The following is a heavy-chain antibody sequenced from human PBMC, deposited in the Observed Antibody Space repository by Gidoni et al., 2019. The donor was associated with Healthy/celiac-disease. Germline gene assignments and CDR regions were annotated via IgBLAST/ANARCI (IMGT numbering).Heavy chain of an antibody. CDR3: ARDQRWYYYYGMDV. J-gene: IGHJ6*02. V-gene: IGHV3-11*01. Sequence: VQLVESGGGLVKPGGSLRLSCAASGFTFSYYYMSCIRQAPGKGLEWVAYISSSGSTIYYADAVKRRFTISRDNAKNSLYLQMNSLRAEDTAVYYCARDQRWYYYYGMDVWGQGTTVTVSS. CDR2: ISSSGSTI. D-gene: IGHD2-15*01. CDR1: GFTFSYYY.